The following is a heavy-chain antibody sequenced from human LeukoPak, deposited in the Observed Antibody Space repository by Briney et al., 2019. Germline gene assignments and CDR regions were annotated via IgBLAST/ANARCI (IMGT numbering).Heavy chain of an antibody. CDR3: ARGLSRDYYERSVQAEFDY. J-gene: IGHJ4*02. CDR2: INWNGGSA. V-gene: IGHV3-20*04. D-gene: IGHD3-22*01. Sequence: GGSLRLSCAASGFTFDDYRLSWVRQGPGKGLEWVSVINWNGGSAGYADSVKGRFTISRDNAKNSLNLQMNSLRAEDTALYYCARGLSRDYYERSVQAEFDYWGQGTLVSVSS. CDR1: GFTFDDYR.